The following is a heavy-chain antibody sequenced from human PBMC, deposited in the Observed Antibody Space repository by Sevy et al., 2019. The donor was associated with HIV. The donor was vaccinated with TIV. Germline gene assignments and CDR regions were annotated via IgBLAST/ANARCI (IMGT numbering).Heavy chain of an antibody. Sequence: ASVKVSCKASGYTFIDYSLFWVRHAPGQGLEWMGRINLHSGATNYAQKFQGRVTMTRVTAISTLYMEVNSLRSVDTAVYYCARGGVDAKMDDAFDVWGQGTMVTVSS. D-gene: IGHD3-3*01. CDR1: GYTFIDYS. CDR3: ARGGVDAKMDDAFDV. CDR2: INLHSGAT. J-gene: IGHJ3*01. V-gene: IGHV1-2*06.